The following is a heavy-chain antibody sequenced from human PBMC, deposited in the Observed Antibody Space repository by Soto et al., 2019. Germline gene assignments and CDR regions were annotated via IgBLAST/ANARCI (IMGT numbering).Heavy chain of an antibody. Sequence: GASLKISCKGSGYRFTSYWISWVRQMPGNGLEWMGRIDPSDSYTNYSPSFQGHVTISADKSISTAYLQWRSLKASDTAMYYCERLRWLGAVPRPQYYCGMDVWGQATTVT. CDR3: ERLRWLGAVPRPQYYCGMDV. V-gene: IGHV5-10-1*01. D-gene: IGHD3-10*01. CDR1: GYRFTSYW. CDR2: IDPSDSYT. J-gene: IGHJ6*02.